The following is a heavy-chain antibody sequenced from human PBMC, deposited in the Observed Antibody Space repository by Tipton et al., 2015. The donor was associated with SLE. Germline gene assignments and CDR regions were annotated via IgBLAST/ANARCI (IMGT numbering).Heavy chain of an antibody. V-gene: IGHV4-30-4*01. CDR2: IYYSGST. CDR1: GGSISSGDYY. D-gene: IGHD6-19*01. J-gene: IGHJ4*02. Sequence: TLSLTCTVSGGSISSGDYYWSWIRQPPGKGLEWIGYIYYSGSTYYNPSLKSRVTISVDTSKNQFSLKLSSVAAADTAVYYCARGYSSGWGYFDYWGQGTLVSVSS. CDR3: ARGYSSGWGYFDY.